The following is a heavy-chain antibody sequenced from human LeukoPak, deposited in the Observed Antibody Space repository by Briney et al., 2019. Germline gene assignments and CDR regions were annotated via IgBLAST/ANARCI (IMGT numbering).Heavy chain of an antibody. V-gene: IGHV3-23*01. D-gene: IGHD3-22*01. CDR1: GFTFSRYY. CDR3: AKEKPTYYYDSSGYRDN. J-gene: IGHJ4*02. CDR2: ISGSGGST. Sequence: GGSLRLSCAASGFTFSRYYMSWVRQAPGKGLEWVSAISGSGGSTYYADSVKGRFTISRDNSKNTLYLQMNSLRAEDTAVYYCAKEKPTYYYDSSGYRDNWGQGTLVTVSS.